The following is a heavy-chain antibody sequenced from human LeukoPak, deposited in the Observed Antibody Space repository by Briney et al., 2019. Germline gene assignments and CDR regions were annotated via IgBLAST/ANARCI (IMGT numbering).Heavy chain of an antibody. Sequence: PGGSLRLSCAASGFTFSSYAMSWVRQAPGKGLEWVSAISGSGGSTYYADSVKGRFTISRDNSKNTLYLQMNSLRAEDTAVYYCAKRRWGSRGDYDAFDIWGQGTMVTVSS. J-gene: IGHJ3*02. CDR2: ISGSGGST. D-gene: IGHD4-17*01. CDR1: GFTFSSYA. V-gene: IGHV3-23*01. CDR3: AKRRWGSRGDYDAFDI.